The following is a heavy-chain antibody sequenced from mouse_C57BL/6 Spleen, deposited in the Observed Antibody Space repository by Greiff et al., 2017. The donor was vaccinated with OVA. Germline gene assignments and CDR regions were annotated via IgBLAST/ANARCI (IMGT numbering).Heavy chain of an antibody. V-gene: IGHV1-26*01. D-gene: IGHD2-2*01. CDR3: ARGGYPYYFDY. J-gene: IGHJ2*01. CDR1: GYTFTDYY. CDR2: INPNNGGT. Sequence: VHVKQSGPELVKPGASVKISCKASGYTFTDYYMNWVKQSHGKSLEWIGDINPNNGGTSYNQKFKGKATLTVDKSSSTAYMELRSLTSEDSAVYYCARGGYPYYFDYWGQGTTLTVSS.